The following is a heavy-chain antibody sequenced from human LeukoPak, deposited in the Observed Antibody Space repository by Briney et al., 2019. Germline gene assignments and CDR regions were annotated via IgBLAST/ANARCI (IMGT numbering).Heavy chain of an antibody. D-gene: IGHD3-9*01. J-gene: IGHJ3*02. CDR3: ARWVPRYFDHWDAFDI. CDR2: IYYSGST. V-gene: IGHV4-59*01. CDR1: GGSISSYY. Sequence: SETLSLTCTVSGGSISSYYWSWNRQPPGKGLEWIGYIYYSGSTNYNPSLKSRVTISVDTSKNQFSLKLSSVTAADTAVYYCARWVPRYFDHWDAFDIWGQGTMVTVSS.